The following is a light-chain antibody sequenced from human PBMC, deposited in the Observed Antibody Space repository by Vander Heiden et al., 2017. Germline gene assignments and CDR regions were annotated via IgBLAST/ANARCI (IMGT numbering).Light chain of an antibody. CDR1: NSNIGAGFD. Sequence: QSVLTQTPPVSGAPGQRATISCTGSNSNIGAGFDVHWYQQLPGTAPKLLIYGKSNRPSGVPDRFSGSRSGTSASLAITGLQADDEADYYCQSYDSSLSGVVFGGGTKLTVL. CDR2: GKS. V-gene: IGLV1-40*01. J-gene: IGLJ2*01. CDR3: QSYDSSLSGVV.